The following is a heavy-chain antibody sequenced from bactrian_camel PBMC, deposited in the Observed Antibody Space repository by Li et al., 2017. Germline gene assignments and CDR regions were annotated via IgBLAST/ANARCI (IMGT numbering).Heavy chain of an antibody. D-gene: IGHD2*01. Sequence: HVQLVESGGGPVQAGGSLRLSCVVSGYTYRSFCMGWFRQAPGKGLEWVSSIYPGGGRIGHADSVKGRFTISKDNAKNTLYLQMNSLKPEDTAVYYCAAPSEGGSHCYWGPGTQV. J-gene: IGHJ4*01. CDR2: IYPGGGRI. CDR3: AAPSEGGSHCY. V-gene: IGHV3-2*01. CDR1: GYTYRSFC.